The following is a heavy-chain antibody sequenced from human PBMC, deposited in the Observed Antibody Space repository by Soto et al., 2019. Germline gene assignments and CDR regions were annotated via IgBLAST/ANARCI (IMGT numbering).Heavy chain of an antibody. CDR3: ARVSHNDYIWGSYRYWPFDY. Sequence: PGGSLRLSCAASGFTFSSYSMNWVRQAPGKGLEWVSSISSSSSYIYYADSVKGRFTISRDNAKNSLYLQMNSLRAEDTAVYYCARVSHNDYIWGSYRYWPFDYWGQGTLVTVSS. CDR2: ISSSSSYI. D-gene: IGHD3-16*02. V-gene: IGHV3-21*01. J-gene: IGHJ4*02. CDR1: GFTFSSYS.